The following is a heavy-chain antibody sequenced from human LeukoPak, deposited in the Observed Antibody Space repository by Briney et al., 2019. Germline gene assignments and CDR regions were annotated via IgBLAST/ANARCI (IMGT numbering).Heavy chain of an antibody. V-gene: IGHV4-34*01. Sequence: SETLSLTCAVYGGSFSGYYWSWIRQPPGKGLEWIGEINHSGSTNYNPSLKSRVTISVDTSKNQFSLKLSSVTAADTAVYYCARGVRSGPWGQGTLVTVSS. D-gene: IGHD3-3*01. CDR2: INHSGST. J-gene: IGHJ5*02. CDR3: ARGVRSGP. CDR1: GGSFSGYY.